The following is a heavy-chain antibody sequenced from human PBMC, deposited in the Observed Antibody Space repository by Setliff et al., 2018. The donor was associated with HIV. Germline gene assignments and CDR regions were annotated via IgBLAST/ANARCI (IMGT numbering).Heavy chain of an antibody. CDR3: ARDSGDDYSDYYYYGMDV. V-gene: IGHV1-46*01. CDR2: INPSGGEP. CDR1: GHSFTTYF. Sequence: ASVKVSCKASGHSFTTYFLHWVRQAPGQGLEWMGMINPSGGEPSYAQRFQGRVTMTRDTSTSTAYMELSSLRSEDTALYYCARDSGDDYSDYYYYGMDVWGQGTTVTVSS. J-gene: IGHJ6*02. D-gene: IGHD4-4*01.